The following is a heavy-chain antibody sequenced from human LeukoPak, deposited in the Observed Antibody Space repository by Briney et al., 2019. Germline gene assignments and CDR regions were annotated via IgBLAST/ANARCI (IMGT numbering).Heavy chain of an antibody. CDR2: VSGGRGST. CDR1: GFTFNSYG. V-gene: IGHV3-23*01. CDR3: AKDSPVATR. Sequence: GGSLRLSCVTSGFTFNSYGMSWVRQAPGKGLEWVAAVSGGRGSTHYADSVAGRFAISRDSSRNTLYLQMNSLRADDTAVYYCAKDSPVATRWGQGTLVTVSS. D-gene: IGHD1-26*01. J-gene: IGHJ4*02.